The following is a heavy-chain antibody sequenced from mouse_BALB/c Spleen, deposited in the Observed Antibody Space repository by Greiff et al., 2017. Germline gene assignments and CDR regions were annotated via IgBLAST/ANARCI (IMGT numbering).Heavy chain of an antibody. J-gene: IGHJ3*01. CDR3: AREEDGYYAY. CDR1: GYTFTDYW. V-gene: IGHV1-69*01. D-gene: IGHD2-3*01. CDR2: IDTSVSYM. Sequence: QVQLQQPGAELVMPGASVKMSCKASGYTFTDYWMHWVKQRPGQGLEWIGAIDTSVSYMSYNLKFKGKATLTVDESSSTAYMQLRSLTFEESAVYYWAREEDGYYAYWGRGTLVTVSA.